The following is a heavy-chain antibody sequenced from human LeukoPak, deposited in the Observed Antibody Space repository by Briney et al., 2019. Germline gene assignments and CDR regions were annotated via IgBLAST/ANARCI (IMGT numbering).Heavy chain of an antibody. V-gene: IGHV4-59*01. Sequence: PSETLSLTCNVSGGSISSYYWSWIRQPPGKGLEWIGYIYYSGSTNYNPSLKSRVTISVDTSKNQFSLRLSSVTAADTAVYYCARASARGYSYGYYYMDVWGKGTTVTVSS. J-gene: IGHJ6*03. CDR2: IYYSGST. D-gene: IGHD5-18*01. CDR1: GGSISSYY. CDR3: ARASARGYSYGYYYMDV.